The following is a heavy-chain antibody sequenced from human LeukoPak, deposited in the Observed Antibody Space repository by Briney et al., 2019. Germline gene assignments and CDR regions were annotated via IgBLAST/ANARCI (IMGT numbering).Heavy chain of an antibody. V-gene: IGHV3-74*01. Sequence: GGSLRLSCAASGFTFSSYWMHWVRQAPGKGLVWVSRINSDGSSTSYADSVKGRFTISRDNAKNTLYLQMNSLRAEDTAVYYCARDRYSSSWYYQDAFDIWGQGTMVTVSS. CDR2: INSDGSST. CDR1: GFTFSSYW. CDR3: ARDRYSSSWYYQDAFDI. D-gene: IGHD6-13*01. J-gene: IGHJ3*02.